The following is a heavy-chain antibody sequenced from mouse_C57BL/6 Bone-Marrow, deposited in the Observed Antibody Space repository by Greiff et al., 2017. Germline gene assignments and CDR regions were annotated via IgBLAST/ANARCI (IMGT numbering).Heavy chain of an antibody. CDR1: GYTFTSYW. CDR3: ARWSLYWYFDG. D-gene: IGHD6-1*01. Sequence: VQLQQPGAELVKPGASVKLSCKASGYTFTSYWMHWVKQRPGQGLEWIGMIHPNSGSTNYNEKFKSKATLTVDKSSSTAYMQLSSLTSEDSAVYYCARWSLYWYFDGWGTGTTVTVSS. CDR2: IHPNSGST. V-gene: IGHV1-64*01. J-gene: IGHJ1*03.